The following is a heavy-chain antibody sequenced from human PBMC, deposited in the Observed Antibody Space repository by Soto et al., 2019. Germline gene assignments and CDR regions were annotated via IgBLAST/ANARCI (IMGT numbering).Heavy chain of an antibody. CDR1: GFTFSSYE. D-gene: IGHD3-22*01. V-gene: IGHV3-48*03. CDR3: ARGAPYYYDSSAYYSYGWDV. J-gene: IGHJ6*02. Sequence: GGSLRLSCAASGFTFSSYEMNWVRQAPGKGLEWVSYISSSGSTIDYADSVKGRFTVSRDNTKNSLYLQMNSLRAEDTAVYYCARGAPYYYDSSAYYSYGWDVWGQGTKVTVSS. CDR2: ISSSGSTI.